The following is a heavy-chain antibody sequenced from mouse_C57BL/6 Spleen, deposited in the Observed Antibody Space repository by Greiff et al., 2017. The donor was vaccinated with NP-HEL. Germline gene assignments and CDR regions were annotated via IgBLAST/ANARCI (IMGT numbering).Heavy chain of an antibody. CDR1: GYTFTDYN. D-gene: IGHD1-1*01. V-gene: IGHV1-18*01. CDR2: INPNNGGT. J-gene: IGHJ1*03. Sequence: VQLKQSGPELVKPGASVKIPCKASGYTFTDYNMDWVKQSHGKSLEWIGDINPNNGGTIYNQKFKGKATLTVDKSSSTAYMELRSLTSEDTAVYYCARGHGSSLYWYFDVWGTGTTVTVSS. CDR3: ARGHGSSLYWYFDV.